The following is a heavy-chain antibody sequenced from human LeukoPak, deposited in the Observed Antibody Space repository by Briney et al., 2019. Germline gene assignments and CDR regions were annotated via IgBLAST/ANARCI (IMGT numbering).Heavy chain of an antibody. CDR1: GGSISSGGYS. V-gene: IGHV4-30-2*01. CDR2: IYHSGST. D-gene: IGHD3-22*01. J-gene: IGHJ4*01. CDR3: ARGTMIEMWFAP. Sequence: SQTLSLTCAVSGGSISSGGYSWSWIRQPPGKVLEWIGYIYHSGSTYYNPSLKSRVTISVDRSKNQSSLKLSSVTAADTALYYCARGTMIEMWFAPGGEGTLLT.